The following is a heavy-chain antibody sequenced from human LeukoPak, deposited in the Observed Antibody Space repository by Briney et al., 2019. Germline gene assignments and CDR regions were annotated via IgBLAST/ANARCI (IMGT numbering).Heavy chain of an antibody. CDR1: GFTFDEYA. D-gene: IGHD3-22*01. Sequence: AGGSLRLSCAASGFTFDEYAMHWVRQAPGKGLEWVAVILYDGDTKYYPDSVKGRFTISRDNSKNTLYLQMNTLRAEDTAVYYCARDPRGPTGFDSGGRDSFDYWGQGTLVTVSS. CDR3: ARDPRGPTGFDSGGRDSFDY. CDR2: ILYDGDTK. V-gene: IGHV3-30*04. J-gene: IGHJ4*02.